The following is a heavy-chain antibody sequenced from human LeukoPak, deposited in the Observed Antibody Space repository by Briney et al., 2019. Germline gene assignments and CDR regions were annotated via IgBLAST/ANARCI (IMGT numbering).Heavy chain of an antibody. V-gene: IGHV1-69*02. CDR1: GGTFSSYT. D-gene: IGHD4-17*01. J-gene: IGHJ6*02. CDR2: IIPILGIA. Sequence: SVKVSCKASGGTFSSYTISWVRQAPGQGLEWMGRIIPILGIANYAQKFQGRVTITADKSTSTAYMELSSLRSEDTAVYYCARVDGTTVTPYYYYDMDVWGQGTTVTVSS. CDR3: ARVDGTTVTPYYYYDMDV.